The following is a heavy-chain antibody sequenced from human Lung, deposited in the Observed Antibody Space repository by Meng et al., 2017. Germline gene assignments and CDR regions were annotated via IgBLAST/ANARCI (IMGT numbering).Heavy chain of an antibody. CDR3: ARDEDISAAGKLFGDY. CDR2: IDPNNDHT. CDR1: GYTFAAYW. Sequence: QVVLVQSGPEVKEPGDSVKLSCKPSGYTFAAYWIHCLRQAPGQGLEWMGRIDPNNDHTQYAQNFQGRVTMTSDTSISTVYMELNGLRSDDTAVYYCARDEDISAAGKLFGDYWGQGTLVTVSS. D-gene: IGHD6-13*01. V-gene: IGHV1-2*06. J-gene: IGHJ4*02.